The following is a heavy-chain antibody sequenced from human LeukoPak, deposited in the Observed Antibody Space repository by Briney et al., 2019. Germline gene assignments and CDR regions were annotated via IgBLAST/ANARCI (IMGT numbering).Heavy chain of an antibody. D-gene: IGHD1-1*01. J-gene: IGHJ4*02. CDR2: ISGSGGST. Sequence: GGSLRLSCAASRFIFDNYGMTWVRQAPGKGLEWVSAISGSGGSTYYADSVKGRFTISRDNSKNTLYLQMNSLRAEDTALYYCANPDRPTGDYWGQGILVTVSS. V-gene: IGHV3-23*01. CDR3: ANPDRPTGDY. CDR1: RFIFDNYG.